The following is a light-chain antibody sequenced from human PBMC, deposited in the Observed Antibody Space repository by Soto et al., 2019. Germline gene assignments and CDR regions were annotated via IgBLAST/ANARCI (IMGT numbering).Light chain of an antibody. J-gene: IGLJ2*01. Sequence: QTVVTQEPSFSVSPGGTVTLTCDLRSGSVSTNYYPSWYQQTPGQAPRTLIYRTNTRSSGVPDRFSGSILGNKAALTITGSQADDESDYYCVLHMGSVPVFGGGTQLTVL. CDR1: SGSVSTNYY. CDR2: RTN. CDR3: VLHMGSVPV. V-gene: IGLV8-61*01.